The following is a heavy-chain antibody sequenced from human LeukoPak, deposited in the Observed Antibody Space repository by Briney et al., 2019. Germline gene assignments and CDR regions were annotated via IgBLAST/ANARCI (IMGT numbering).Heavy chain of an antibody. CDR1: GFTFGDYT. CDR3: ARCSGGSCYPADSYFDY. J-gene: IGHJ4*02. Sequence: GGSLRLSCAASGFTFGDYTMNWVRQAPGKGLEWVSSISSSSSYIYYADSVKGRFTISRDNAKNSLYLQMNSLRAEDTAVYYCARCSGGSCYPADSYFDYWGQGTLVTVSS. V-gene: IGHV3-21*01. CDR2: ISSSSSYI. D-gene: IGHD2-15*01.